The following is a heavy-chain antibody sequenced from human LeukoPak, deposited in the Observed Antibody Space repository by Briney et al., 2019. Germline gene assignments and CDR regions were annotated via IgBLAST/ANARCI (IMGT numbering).Heavy chain of an antibody. CDR1: GGSISSYY. J-gene: IGHJ4*02. CDR3: GKGYCSSTSCQFIDY. V-gene: IGHV4-34*01. D-gene: IGHD2-2*01. CDR2: INHSGST. Sequence: PSETLSLTCTVSGGSISSYYWSRIRQPPGKGLEWIGEINHSGSTNYNPSLKSRVTISVDTSKNQFSLKLSSVTAADTAVYYCGKGYCSSTSCQFIDYWGQGTLVTVSS.